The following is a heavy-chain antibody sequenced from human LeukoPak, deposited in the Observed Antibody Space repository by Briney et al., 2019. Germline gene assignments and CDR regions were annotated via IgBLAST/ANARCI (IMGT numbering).Heavy chain of an antibody. V-gene: IGHV4-59*01. J-gene: IGHJ4*02. CDR1: GGSISSYY. Sequence: SETLSLTCTVSGGSISSYYWSWIRQPPGKGLEWIGYIYYSGSTNYNPSLKSRVTISVDTSKNQFSLKLSSVTAADTAVYFYARGGSWSGDYWGQGTLVTVSS. D-gene: IGHD6-13*01. CDR3: ARGGSWSGDY. CDR2: IYYSGST.